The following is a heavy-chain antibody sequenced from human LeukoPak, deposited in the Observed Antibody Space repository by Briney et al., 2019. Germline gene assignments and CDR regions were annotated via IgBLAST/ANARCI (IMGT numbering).Heavy chain of an antibody. CDR3: ARGYYGSGSYSDH. D-gene: IGHD3-10*01. CDR2: ISGSGGST. V-gene: IGHV3-23*01. J-gene: IGHJ4*02. CDR1: GFTFDSYA. Sequence: GGSLRLSCAASGFTFDSYAMSWVRQAPGKGLEWVSTISGSGGSTYYADSVKGRFTISRDNSKNTLHLQMNSLRAEDTAVYYCARGYYGSGSYSDHWGQGTLVTVSS.